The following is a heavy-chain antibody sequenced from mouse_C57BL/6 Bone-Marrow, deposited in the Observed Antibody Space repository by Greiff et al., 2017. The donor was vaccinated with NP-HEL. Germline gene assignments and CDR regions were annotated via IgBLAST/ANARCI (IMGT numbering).Heavy chain of an antibody. J-gene: IGHJ4*01. Sequence: VQLQQPGAELVKPGASVKLSCKASGYTFTSYWMHWVKQRPGQGLEWIGMIHPNSGSTNYNEKFKSKATLTVDKSSSTAYMQLSSLTSEDSAVYYCARPKRWFYYAMDYWGQGTSVTVS. CDR3: ARPKRWFYYAMDY. CDR1: GYTFTSYW. V-gene: IGHV1-64*01. D-gene: IGHD2-3*01. CDR2: IHPNSGST.